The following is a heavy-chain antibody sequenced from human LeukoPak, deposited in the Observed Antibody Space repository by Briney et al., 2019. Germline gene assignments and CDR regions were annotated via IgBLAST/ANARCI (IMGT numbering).Heavy chain of an antibody. Sequence: GGSLRLSCAASGFTFSSYWMSWVRQAPGKGLEWVANIKQDGSEKYYVDSVKGRFTISRDNAKNSLYLQMNSLRAEDPAVYYCARANSYGSGTYRYYYYGMDVWGQGTTVTVSS. J-gene: IGHJ6*02. CDR1: GFTFSSYW. D-gene: IGHD3-10*01. V-gene: IGHV3-7*01. CDR2: IKQDGSEK. CDR3: ARANSYGSGTYRYYYYGMDV.